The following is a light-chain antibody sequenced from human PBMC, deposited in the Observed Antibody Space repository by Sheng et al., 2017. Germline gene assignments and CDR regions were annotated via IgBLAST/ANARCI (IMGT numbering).Light chain of an antibody. CDR2: EVN. J-gene: IGLJ3*02. Sequence: QSALTQPPSASGSLGQSVTISCTGTSSDVGAYNYVSWYQQHPGKAPKVMIYEVNKRPSGVPDRFSGSKSGNTASLTVSGLQAEDEADYYCSSSAGRNNVVFGGGTKLTVL. V-gene: IGLV2-8*01. CDR3: SSSAGRNNVV. CDR1: SSDVGAYNY.